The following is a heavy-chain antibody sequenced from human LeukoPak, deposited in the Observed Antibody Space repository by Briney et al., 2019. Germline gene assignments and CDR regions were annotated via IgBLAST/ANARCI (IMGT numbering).Heavy chain of an antibody. J-gene: IGHJ4*02. CDR3: AKTQGYYDF. D-gene: IGHD2-15*01. CDR1: GFXFSSYS. CDR2: ITGSSGFT. V-gene: IGHV3-23*01. Sequence: GGSLRLSCAASGFXFSSYSITWVRQAPGKGLEWVSGITGSSGFTHYADSVKGRFTVSRDNSKNTLYLQMDSLGPEDTAVYYCAKTQGYYDFWGPGTLVTVSS.